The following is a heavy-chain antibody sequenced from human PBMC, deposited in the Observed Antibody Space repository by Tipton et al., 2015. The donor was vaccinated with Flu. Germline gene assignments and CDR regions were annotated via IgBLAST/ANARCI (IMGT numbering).Heavy chain of an antibody. Sequence: SLRLSCAVSGGSISSSNWWSWVRQPPGKGLEWIGEIYHSGSTNYNPSLKSRVTISVDKSKNQFSLKLSSVTAADTAVYYCARVVGYCSSTSCYFGGMDVWGQGTTVTVSS. J-gene: IGHJ6*02. D-gene: IGHD2-2*01. CDR2: IYHSGST. CDR1: GGSISSSNW. V-gene: IGHV4-4*02. CDR3: ARVVGYCSSTSCYFGGMDV.